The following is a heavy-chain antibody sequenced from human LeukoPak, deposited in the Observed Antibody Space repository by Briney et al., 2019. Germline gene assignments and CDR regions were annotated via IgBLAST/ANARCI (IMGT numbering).Heavy chain of an antibody. D-gene: IGHD4-17*01. J-gene: IGHJ4*02. V-gene: IGHV5-51*01. CDR3: ARPALMASRDYYFDY. CDR2: IYPGDSDT. CDR1: GYSFTNYW. Sequence: GESLQISCQGSGYSFTNYWIGWVRQMPGKGLEWMGIIYPGDSDTRYSPSFQGQVTISADKSISTAYLQWSSLKASDTAMYFCARPALMASRDYYFDYWGQGTLVTVSS.